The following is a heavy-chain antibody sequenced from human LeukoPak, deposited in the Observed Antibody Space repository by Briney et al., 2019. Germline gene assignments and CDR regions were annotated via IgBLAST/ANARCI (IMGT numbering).Heavy chain of an antibody. CDR3: ARVDELEISFDH. CDR1: GFTFRNYE. V-gene: IGHV3-48*03. CDR2: IGTGGSTI. J-gene: IGHJ4*02. D-gene: IGHD1-7*01. Sequence: PGGSLRLSCAASGFTFRNYEMNWVRQAPGKGLEWVSYIGTGGSTIYYADSVRGRFTISRDNARNSLYLQMNSLRAEDTAIYYCARVDELEISFDHWGQGTLVTVSS.